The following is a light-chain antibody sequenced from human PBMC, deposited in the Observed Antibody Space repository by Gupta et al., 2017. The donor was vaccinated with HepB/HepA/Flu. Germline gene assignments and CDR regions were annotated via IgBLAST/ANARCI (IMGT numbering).Light chain of an antibody. J-gene: IGKJ4*01. CDR3: QQYGTSPPLT. V-gene: IGKV3-20*01. CDR1: QSVSSNY. Sequence: RATLSCRASQSVSSNYLAWYQQKPGQAPRLLIFGASSRATGIPDRFSGSESGTDFTLTISRLEPEDLAVYYCQQYGTSPPLTFGGGTKVEIK. CDR2: GAS.